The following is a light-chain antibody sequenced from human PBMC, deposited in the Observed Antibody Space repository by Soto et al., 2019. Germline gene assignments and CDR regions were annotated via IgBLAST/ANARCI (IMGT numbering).Light chain of an antibody. CDR2: EVT. J-gene: IGLJ1*01. CDR1: SSDVGGYNY. V-gene: IGLV2-8*01. CDR3: CSYAGSYSYV. Sequence: QSVLTQPPSASGSPGQSVTISCTGTSSDVGGYNYVSWYQQHPGKAPKLMIYEVTKRPSGVPDRFSGSKSGSTASLTVSGLQAEDEADYYCCSYAGSYSYVFGTGTKVTVL.